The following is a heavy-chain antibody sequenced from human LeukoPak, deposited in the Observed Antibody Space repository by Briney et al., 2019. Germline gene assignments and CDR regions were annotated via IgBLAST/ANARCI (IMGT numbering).Heavy chain of an antibody. V-gene: IGHV3-30*18. CDR2: IIYDGSNK. Sequence: GGSLRLSCAASGFTFSIYGMHWVRQAPGKGLEWVAAIIYDGSNKYYADSVKGRFTISRDNSENTLDLQMSSLRAEDTAVYYCAKDPSYTAAGIDYWGQGTLVTVSS. D-gene: IGHD6-13*01. J-gene: IGHJ4*02. CDR3: AKDPSYTAAGIDY. CDR1: GFTFSIYG.